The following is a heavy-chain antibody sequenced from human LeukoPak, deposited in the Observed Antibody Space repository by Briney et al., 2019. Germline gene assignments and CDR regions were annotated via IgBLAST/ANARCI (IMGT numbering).Heavy chain of an antibody. V-gene: IGHV3-7*01. CDR3: ARISPSVVPHYFDY. CDR2: IKQDGSEK. D-gene: IGHD2-15*01. CDR1: GFTFSSYW. J-gene: IGHJ4*02. Sequence: GGSLRLSCAASGFTFSSYWMSWVRQAPGKGLEWVANIKQDGSEKYYVDSVKGRFTISRDNAKNSLYLQMNSLRAEDTAVYYCARISPSVVPHYFDYWGQGTLVTVSS.